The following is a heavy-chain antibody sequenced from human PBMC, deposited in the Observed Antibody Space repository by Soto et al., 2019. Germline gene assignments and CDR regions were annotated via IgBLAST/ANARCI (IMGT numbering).Heavy chain of an antibody. D-gene: IGHD6-6*01. CDR1: GFTFEDYA. CDR3: AKDSIRRSFSRSSTRARDAFDI. J-gene: IGHJ3*02. CDR2: ISWDSRSV. Sequence: PGGSLRLSCAVSGFTFEDYAMHWVRQAPGKGLEWVSGISWDSRSVAYADSVKGRFIISRDNAENSLHLQMTSLRAEDPAVYYCAKDSIRRSFSRSSTRARDAFDIWGQGTMVTVSS. V-gene: IGHV3-9*01.